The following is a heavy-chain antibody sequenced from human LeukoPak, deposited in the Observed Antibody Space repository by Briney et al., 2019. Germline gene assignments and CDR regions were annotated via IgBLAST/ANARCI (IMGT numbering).Heavy chain of an antibody. CDR1: GFTFSSYA. Sequence: PGGSLRLSCAASGFTFSSYAMSWVRQAPGKGLEWVSAISGSGGSTYYADSVKGRFTISRDNSKNTLYLQMNSLRAEDTAVYYCAKDTALAGYYHYGMDVWGQGTTVTVSS. CDR3: AKDTALAGYYHYGMDV. D-gene: IGHD6-19*01. V-gene: IGHV3-23*01. CDR2: ISGSGGST. J-gene: IGHJ6*02.